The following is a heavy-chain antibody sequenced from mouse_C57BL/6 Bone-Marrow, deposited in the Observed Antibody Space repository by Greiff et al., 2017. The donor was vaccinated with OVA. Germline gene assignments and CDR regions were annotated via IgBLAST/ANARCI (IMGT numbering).Heavy chain of an antibody. CDR2: IYPGDGDT. CDR1: GYAFSSSW. D-gene: IGHD2-4*01. J-gene: IGHJ2*01. CDR3: AREGGYYDYDNYFDY. Sequence: QVQLKQSGPELVKPGASVKISCKASGYAFSSSWMNWVKQRPGKGLEWIGRIYPGDGDTNYNGKFKGKATLTADKSSSTAYMQLSSLTSEDSAVYFCAREGGYYDYDNYFDYWGQGTTLTVSS. V-gene: IGHV1-82*01.